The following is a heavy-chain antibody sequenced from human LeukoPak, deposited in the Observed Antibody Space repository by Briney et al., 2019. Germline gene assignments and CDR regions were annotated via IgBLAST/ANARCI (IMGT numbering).Heavy chain of an antibody. D-gene: IGHD2-21*01. CDR2: INSGGDAT. CDR1: GFIFSAYT. Sequence: PGGSLRLSCAASGFIFSAYTMSWVRQAPGKGPEWVSAINSGGDATSYADSVRGRFTISRDNSKNTLYLQMNSLRAEDTAVYSCAKAAVIIGLAAFDTWGQGTMVTVSS. CDR3: AKAAVIIGLAAFDT. V-gene: IGHV3-23*01. J-gene: IGHJ3*02.